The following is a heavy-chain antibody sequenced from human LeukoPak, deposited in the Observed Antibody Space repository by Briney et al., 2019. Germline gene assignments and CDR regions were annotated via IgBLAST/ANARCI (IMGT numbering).Heavy chain of an antibody. V-gene: IGHV4-34*01. CDR1: GGSFSGYY. CDR2: INHSGST. Sequence: PSETLSLTCAVYGGSFSGYYWSWIRQPPGKGLEWLGEINHSGSTNYNPSLKSRVTISVDTSKNQFSLKLSSVTAADTAVYYCARDQDRFFSSGWCYYYGMDVWGQGTTVTVSS. D-gene: IGHD6-19*01. CDR3: ARDQDRFFSSGWCYYYGMDV. J-gene: IGHJ6*02.